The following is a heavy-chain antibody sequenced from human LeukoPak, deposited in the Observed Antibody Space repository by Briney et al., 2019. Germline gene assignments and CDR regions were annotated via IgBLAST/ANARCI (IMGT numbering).Heavy chain of an antibody. CDR3: ARADATTVVTPTFDY. Sequence: SETLSLTCAVYGGSFSGYYWSWIRQPPGKGLEWIGEINHSGSTNYNPSLKSRVTISVDTSKNQFSLKLSSVTAADTAVYYCARADATTVVTPTFDYWGQGTLVTVSS. D-gene: IGHD4-23*01. CDR1: GGSFSGYY. J-gene: IGHJ4*02. V-gene: IGHV4-34*01. CDR2: INHSGST.